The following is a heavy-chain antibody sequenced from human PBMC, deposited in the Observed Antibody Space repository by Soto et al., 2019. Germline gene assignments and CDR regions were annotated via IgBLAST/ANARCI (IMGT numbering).Heavy chain of an antibody. CDR3: AASFYDILSVYYTGYYYYGMDV. D-gene: IGHD3-9*01. CDR2: IVVGSGNT. CDR1: GFTFTSSA. V-gene: IGHV1-58*01. Sequence: SVKVSCKASGFTFTSSAVQWVRQARGQRLEWIGWIVVGSGNTNYAQKFQERVTITRDMSTSTAYMELSSLRSEDTAVYYCAASFYDILSVYYTGYYYYGMDVWGQGTTVTVSS. J-gene: IGHJ6*02.